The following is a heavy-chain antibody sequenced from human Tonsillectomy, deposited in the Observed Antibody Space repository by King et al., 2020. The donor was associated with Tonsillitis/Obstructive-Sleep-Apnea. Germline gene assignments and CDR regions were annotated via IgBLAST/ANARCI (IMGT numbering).Heavy chain of an antibody. D-gene: IGHD2/OR15-2a*01. CDR2: ISSSGSTL. Sequence: VQLVESGGGLVQPGGSLRLSCAASGFIFSSYGMNWVRQAPGKGLEWLSYISSSGSTLYYADSLKGRFTISRDNANNSLSLQMNSLRDEDTAVYYCARASFPFDCWGQGTLVTVSS. CDR3: ARASFPFDC. CDR1: GFIFSSYG. J-gene: IGHJ4*02. V-gene: IGHV3-48*02.